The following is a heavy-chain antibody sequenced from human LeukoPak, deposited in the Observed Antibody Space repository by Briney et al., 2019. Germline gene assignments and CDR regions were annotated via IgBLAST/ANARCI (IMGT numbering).Heavy chain of an antibody. CDR1: GGSISYHY. Sequence: PSETLSLTCTVSGGSISYHYWSWIRQSPGKGLEWIGSIYYSGSSNYNPSLKSRVTISVDTSKNQFSLKLSSVTAADTAVYYCARFGQQLVLDWFDPWGQGTLVTVSS. CDR2: IYYSGSS. CDR3: ARFGQQLVLDWFDP. V-gene: IGHV4-59*11. J-gene: IGHJ5*02. D-gene: IGHD6-13*01.